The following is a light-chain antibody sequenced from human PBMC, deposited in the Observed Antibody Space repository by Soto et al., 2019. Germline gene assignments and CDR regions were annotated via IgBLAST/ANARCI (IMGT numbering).Light chain of an antibody. J-gene: IGLJ1*01. CDR3: SSYSGTNNYV. CDR1: SSDVGGYNF. V-gene: IGLV2-8*01. CDR2: EVT. Sequence: QSALTQPPSASGSPGQSVTISCTGTSSDVGGYNFVSWYQQHPGKAPKLIIYEVTKRPSGVPDRFSGYKSGNTASLTVSGLQAEDEADYYCSSYSGTNNYVFGTGTKLTVL.